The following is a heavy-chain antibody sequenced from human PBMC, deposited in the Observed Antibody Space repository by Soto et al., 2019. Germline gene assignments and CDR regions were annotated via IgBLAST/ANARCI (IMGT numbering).Heavy chain of an antibody. CDR2: ISGSAGSI. V-gene: IGHV3-23*01. J-gene: IGHJ6*02. Sequence: EVQLLESGGGLVQPGGSLRLSCAASGFTFSSYAMSWVRQAPGKGLEWVSAISGSAGSIYYADSVKGRFTISRDNSKNTLYLQMSSLRADDTAVYYCASNMVFGEDGMDVWGQGTTVTVSS. CDR3: ASNMVFGEDGMDV. D-gene: IGHD3-10*02. CDR1: GFTFSSYA.